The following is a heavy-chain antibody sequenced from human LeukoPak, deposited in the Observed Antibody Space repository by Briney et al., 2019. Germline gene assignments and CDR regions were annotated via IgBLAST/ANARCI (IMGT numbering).Heavy chain of an antibody. Sequence: QPGGSLRLSCAASGFTFSSYAMSWVRQAPGKGLEWVSAISGSGGSTYYADSVKGRFTISRDNSKNTLYLQMNSLRAEDTAVYYCAKPPHGSSWPGYYMDVWGKGTTVTVSS. CDR3: AKPPHGSSWPGYYMDV. D-gene: IGHD6-13*01. V-gene: IGHV3-23*01. CDR2: ISGSGGST. CDR1: GFTFSSYA. J-gene: IGHJ6*03.